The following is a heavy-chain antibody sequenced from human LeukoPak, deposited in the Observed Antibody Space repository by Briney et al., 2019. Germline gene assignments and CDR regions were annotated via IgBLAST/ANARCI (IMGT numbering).Heavy chain of an antibody. CDR1: EYTFTGYY. J-gene: IGHJ3*02. D-gene: IGHD3-22*01. V-gene: IGHV1-2*06. Sequence: AASVKVSCKASEYTFTGYYMHWVRQAPGQGLEWMGRINPNSGGTNYAQKFQGRVTMTRDTSISTAYMELSRLRSDDTAVYYCARELYYYDSSGYYYAFDIWGQGTMVTVSS. CDR2: INPNSGGT. CDR3: ARELYYYDSSGYYYAFDI.